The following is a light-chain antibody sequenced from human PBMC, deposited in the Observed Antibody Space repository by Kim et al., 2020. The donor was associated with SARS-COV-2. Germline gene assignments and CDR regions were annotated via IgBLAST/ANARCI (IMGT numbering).Light chain of an antibody. CDR3: NSRDSSGNHYV. V-gene: IGLV3-19*01. Sequence: LGHTVRITCQVYSLRSYDASWYQQKPGQAPVLFIYGKNNRPSGIPDRFSGSSSGNTASLTITGAQAEDEADYYCNSRDSSGNHYVFGTGTKVTVL. J-gene: IGLJ1*01. CDR2: GKN. CDR1: SLRSYD.